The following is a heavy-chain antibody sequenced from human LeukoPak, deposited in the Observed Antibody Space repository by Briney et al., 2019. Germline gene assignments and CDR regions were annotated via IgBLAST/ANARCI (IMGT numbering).Heavy chain of an antibody. CDR1: GYSFTSYW. D-gene: IGHD6-19*01. Sequence: GESLKISCKGSGYSFTSYWIGWVRQMPGKGLEWMGIIYPGDSDTRYGPSFQGQVTISADKSISTAYLQWSSLKASDTAMYYCARVAVAGTNYYYGMDVWGQGTTVTVSS. CDR2: IYPGDSDT. J-gene: IGHJ6*02. V-gene: IGHV5-51*01. CDR3: ARVAVAGTNYYYGMDV.